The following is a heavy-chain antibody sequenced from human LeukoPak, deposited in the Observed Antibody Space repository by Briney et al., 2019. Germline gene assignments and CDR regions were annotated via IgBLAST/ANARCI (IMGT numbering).Heavy chain of an antibody. D-gene: IGHD2-2*02. CDR3: TTTAGYCSSTSCYRQVAIDY. J-gene: IGHJ4*02. CDR2: IKSKGSGGTT. CDR1: GLTFSDAW. Sequence: KSGGSLRLSCAASGLTFSDAWMSWVRQAPGRGLEWVGRIKSKGSGGTTDYAAPVKGRFTISRDDSKNTLYLQMNSLKTEDTAMYYCTTTAGYCSSTSCYRQVAIDYWGQGTLVTVSS. V-gene: IGHV3-15*01.